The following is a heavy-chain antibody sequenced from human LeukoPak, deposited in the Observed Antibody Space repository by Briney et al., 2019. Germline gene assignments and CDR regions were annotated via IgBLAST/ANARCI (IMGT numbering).Heavy chain of an antibody. V-gene: IGHV4-4*02. D-gene: IGHD6-19*01. Sequence: SETLSLTCAVSGGSISSSNWWSWVRQPPGRGLEWIGEIYHSGSTNYNPSLKSRVTISVDKSKNQFSLKLSSVTAADTAVYYCAGDIYSSGSPHGFDYWGQGTLVTVSS. CDR2: IYHSGST. CDR3: AGDIYSSGSPHGFDY. CDR1: GGSISSSNW. J-gene: IGHJ4*02.